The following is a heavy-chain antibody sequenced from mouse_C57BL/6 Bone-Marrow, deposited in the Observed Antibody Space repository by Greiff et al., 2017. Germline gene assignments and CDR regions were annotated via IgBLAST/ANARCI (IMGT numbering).Heavy chain of an antibody. J-gene: IGHJ4*01. V-gene: IGHV1-64*01. CDR2: IHPNSGST. Sequence: VKLQQPGAELVKPGASVKLSCKASGYTFTSYWMHWVKQRPGQGLEWIGMIHPNSGSTNYNEKFKSKATLTVDKSSSTAYMQLSSLTSEDSAVYYCAKNPSYYYGSSYYYAMDYWGQGTSVTVSS. D-gene: IGHD1-1*01. CDR3: AKNPSYYYGSSYYYAMDY. CDR1: GYTFTSYW.